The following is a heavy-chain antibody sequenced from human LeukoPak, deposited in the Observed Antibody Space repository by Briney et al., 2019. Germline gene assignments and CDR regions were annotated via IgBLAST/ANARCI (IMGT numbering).Heavy chain of an antibody. CDR1: GGSISSYY. CDR3: ARRVSGDYGHWFDP. Sequence: SETLSLTCTVSGGSISSYYWTWIRQPPGKGLEWIGYNSYSGSANYNPSLKSRVTILLDTSKNQFSLKLSSVTAADTAIYSCARRVSGDYGHWFDPWGQGTLVTVSS. CDR2: NSYSGSA. D-gene: IGHD4-17*01. V-gene: IGHV4-59*01. J-gene: IGHJ5*02.